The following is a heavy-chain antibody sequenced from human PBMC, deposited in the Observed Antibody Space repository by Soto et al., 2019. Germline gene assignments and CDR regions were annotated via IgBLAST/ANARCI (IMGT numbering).Heavy chain of an antibody. D-gene: IGHD4-17*01. CDR2: IYYSGST. CDR1: GGSISSYY. Sequence: SETLSLTCTVSGGSISSYYWSWIRQPPGKGLEWIGYIYYSGSTNYNPSLKSRVTISVDTSKNQFSLKLSSVTAADTAVYYCARVAHPPTVTPAYWGQGTLVTVSS. J-gene: IGHJ4*02. CDR3: ARVAHPPTVTPAY. V-gene: IGHV4-59*01.